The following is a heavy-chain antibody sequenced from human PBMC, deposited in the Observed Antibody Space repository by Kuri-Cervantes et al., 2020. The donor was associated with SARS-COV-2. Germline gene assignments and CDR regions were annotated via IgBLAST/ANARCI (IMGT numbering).Heavy chain of an antibody. J-gene: IGHJ6*02. CDR2: ISGSGGST. CDR3: AKADWANYYYYYGMDV. Sequence: GESLKISCAASGFTVSSNYMSWVRQAPGKGLEWVSAISGSGGSTYYADSVKGRFTISRDNSKNTLYLQMNSLRAEDTAVYYCAKADWANYYYYYGMDVWGQGTTVTVSS. CDR1: GFTVSSNY. D-gene: IGHD3-9*01. V-gene: IGHV3-23*01.